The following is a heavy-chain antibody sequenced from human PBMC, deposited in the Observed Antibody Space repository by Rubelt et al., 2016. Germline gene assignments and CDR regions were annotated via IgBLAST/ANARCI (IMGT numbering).Heavy chain of an antibody. Sequence: EVQLVQSGAEVKKPGESLRISCKGSGYSFTSYWISWVRQMPGKGLEWMGRIDPSDTYTNYSPAFQGHAPISADKSISTAYLQWGSLKASDTAMYYCAIYDFWSGYYLDYWGQGTLVTVSS. CDR2: IDPSDTYT. V-gene: IGHV5-10-1*03. CDR1: GYSFTSYW. D-gene: IGHD3-3*01. J-gene: IGHJ4*02. CDR3: AIYDFWSGYYLDY.